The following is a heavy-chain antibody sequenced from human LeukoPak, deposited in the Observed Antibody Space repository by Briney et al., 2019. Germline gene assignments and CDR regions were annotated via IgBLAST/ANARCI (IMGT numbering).Heavy chain of an antibody. CDR3: AREGGIYGSGSAVPYYYYYYGMDV. V-gene: IGHV4-59*01. CDR2: MYYSGST. J-gene: IGHJ6*02. CDR1: GGSISSYY. D-gene: IGHD3-10*01. Sequence: SETLSLTCTVSGGSISSYYWSWIRQPPGKGLEWIGYMYYSGSTNYNPSLKSRVTISVDTSKNQFSLKLSSVTAADTAVYYCAREGGIYGSGSAVPYYYYYYGMDVWGQGTTVTVSS.